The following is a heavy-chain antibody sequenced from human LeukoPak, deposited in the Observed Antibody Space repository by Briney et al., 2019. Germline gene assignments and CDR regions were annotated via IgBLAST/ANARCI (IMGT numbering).Heavy chain of an antibody. Sequence: SETLSLTCTVSGGSISSYYWNWIRQPPGKGLEWIGYISYSGTTNYNPSLKSRVTISVDTSKKQFSLKLTSATAADTAMYYCARGDDYKSTLFDYWGQGTLVTVSS. CDR3: ARGDDYKSTLFDY. J-gene: IGHJ4*02. V-gene: IGHV4-59*01. D-gene: IGHD5-12*01. CDR1: GGSISSYY. CDR2: ISYSGTT.